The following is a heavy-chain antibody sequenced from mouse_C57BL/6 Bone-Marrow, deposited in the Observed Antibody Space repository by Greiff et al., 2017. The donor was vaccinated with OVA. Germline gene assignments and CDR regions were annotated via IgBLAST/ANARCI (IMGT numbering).Heavy chain of an antibody. Sequence: QVQLQQPVAELVQPGASVTMSCKASVYTFPSYWITLVTQRPGQGLEWIGDIYPGSGSTNYNEKFKSKATLTVDPSSSTAYMQLSSLTSEDSAVYYCEREHPATQDCYFGGWATGTTVTVSS. CDR3: EREHPATQDCYFGG. J-gene: IGHJ1*03. CDR1: VYTFPSYW. D-gene: IGHD1-1*01. CDR2: IYPGSGST. V-gene: IGHV1-55*01.